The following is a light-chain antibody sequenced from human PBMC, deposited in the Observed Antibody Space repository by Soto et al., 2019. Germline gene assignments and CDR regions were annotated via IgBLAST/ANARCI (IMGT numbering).Light chain of an antibody. Sequence: EIVMTQSPPAVSASXGERATLAXXARQNVRKNLAWYQQKPGQAPRLLVYGASTRASGIPDRFSGSGSGTEFTLSISSLQSEDFAVYYCQQYYNWPRTFGQGTKVDIK. V-gene: IGKV3-15*01. CDR2: GAS. J-gene: IGKJ1*01. CDR3: QQYYNWPRT. CDR1: QNVRKN.